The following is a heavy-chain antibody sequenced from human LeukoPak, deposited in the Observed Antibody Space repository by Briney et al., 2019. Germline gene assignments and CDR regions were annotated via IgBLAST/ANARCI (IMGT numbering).Heavy chain of an antibody. Sequence: SSVKVSCKASGGTFSSYAISWVRQAPGQGLEWMGRIIPIFGTANYAQKFQGRVTITTDESTSTAYMELSSLRSEDTAVYYCARAGGYDSSGYYSYYFDYWGQGTLVTVSS. D-gene: IGHD3-22*01. V-gene: IGHV1-69*05. CDR2: IIPIFGTA. J-gene: IGHJ4*02. CDR3: ARAGGYDSSGYYSYYFDY. CDR1: GGTFSSYA.